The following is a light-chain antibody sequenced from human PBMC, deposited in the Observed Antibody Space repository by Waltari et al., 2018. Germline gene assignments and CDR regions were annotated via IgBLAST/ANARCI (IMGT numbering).Light chain of an antibody. Sequence: EIVLTQSPGTLSLSPGERATLSCRASPSIYSTYLAWYQQKPGHAPRLLIYRASNWATGVPDRFSGSGSGTDFTLTISRLEPEDFAVFYCQQYGSSPRTFGQGTTVEIK. CDR3: QQYGSSPRT. V-gene: IGKV3-20*01. CDR1: PSIYSTY. J-gene: IGKJ1*01. CDR2: RAS.